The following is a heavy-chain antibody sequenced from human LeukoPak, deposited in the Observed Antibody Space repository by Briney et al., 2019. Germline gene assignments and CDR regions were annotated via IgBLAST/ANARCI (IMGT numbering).Heavy chain of an antibody. D-gene: IGHD1-1*01. Sequence: GGSLRLPCAPSGFTLRDFWMSWVRQAPGKVLEWVANIQQKGIEKYSVEGRFTISRDNVMCLLYLRINSLRADDTAIYYCARDRDGKYLCGEGTLVTVSS. CDR2: IQQKGIEK. CDR1: GFTLRDFW. V-gene: IGHV3-7*03. CDR3: ARDRDGKYL. J-gene: IGHJ5*02.